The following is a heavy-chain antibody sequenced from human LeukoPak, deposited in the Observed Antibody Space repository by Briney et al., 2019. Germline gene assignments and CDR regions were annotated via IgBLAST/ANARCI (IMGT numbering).Heavy chain of an antibody. V-gene: IGHV1-58*01. J-gene: IGHJ4*02. D-gene: IGHD2-2*01. CDR3: ASDPPYTSSSAW. CDR1: GFTFTSTA. Sequence: SVKVSCKASGFTFTSTAVQWVRQARGQRLEWTGWILVGSGNTNYAQMFQERVTLTWDVSTSTAYMVLSSLRSEDTAIYYCASDPPYTSSSAWWGQGTLVTVSS. CDR2: ILVGSGNT.